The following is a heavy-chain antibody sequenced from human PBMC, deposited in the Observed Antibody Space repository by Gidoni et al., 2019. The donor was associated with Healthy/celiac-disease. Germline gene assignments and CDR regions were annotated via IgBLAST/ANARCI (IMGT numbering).Heavy chain of an antibody. CDR2: ISSSSSYI. CDR1: GFTFSSYS. D-gene: IGHD6-19*01. V-gene: IGHV3-21*01. CDR3: ARAQGIAVAGWGLNWFDP. J-gene: IGHJ5*02. Sequence: EVQLVESGGGLVKPGGSLRLSCAASGFTFSSYSMSWVRQAPGKGLEWVSSISSSSSYIYYADSVKGRFTISRDNAKNSLYLQMNSLRAEDTAVYYCARAQGIAVAGWGLNWFDPWGQGTLVTVSS.